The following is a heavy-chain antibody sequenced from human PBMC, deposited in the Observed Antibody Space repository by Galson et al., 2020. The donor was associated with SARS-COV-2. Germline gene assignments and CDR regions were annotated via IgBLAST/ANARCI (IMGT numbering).Heavy chain of an antibody. CDR3: AHVHVQGVGIDFDY. Sequence: SGPTLVKPTQTLTLTCTFSGFSLSSSGVGVGWIRQPPGQALEWLALIYWDDDKPSSPSLKSRLTITKDTSKNQVVLTMTNMDPVDTATYYCAHVHVQGVGIDFDYWGQGTLVTVSS. CDR1: GFSLSSSGVG. J-gene: IGHJ4*02. CDR2: IYWDDDK. D-gene: IGHD3-10*02. V-gene: IGHV2-5*02.